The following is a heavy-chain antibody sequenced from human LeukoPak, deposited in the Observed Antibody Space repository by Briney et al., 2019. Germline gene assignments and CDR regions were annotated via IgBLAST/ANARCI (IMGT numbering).Heavy chain of an antibody. V-gene: IGHV4-39*07. CDR3: ARGLRVSRRFDP. Sequence: SETLSLTCTVSGGSIRSSYYYWGWIRQPPGTGLEWIGSIYDSGSTYYNPSLKSRVTISVDTSKNQFSLKLSSVTAADTAVYYCARGLRVSRRFDPWGQGTLVTVSS. CDR1: GGSIRSSYYY. J-gene: IGHJ5*02. CDR2: IYDSGST.